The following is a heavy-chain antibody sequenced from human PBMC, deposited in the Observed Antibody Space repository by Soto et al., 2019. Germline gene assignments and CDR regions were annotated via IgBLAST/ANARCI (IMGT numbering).Heavy chain of an antibody. D-gene: IGHD2-8*02. CDR3: ARGSCTGVGCQLNYFDY. V-gene: IGHV4-39*07. CDR1: GVSIISTDQY. J-gene: IGHJ4*02. CDR2: IYYAGST. Sequence: ETPSLTCSFSGVSIISTDQYWGWIRQPPGKGLEWLGSIYYAGSTFDNPSLKRRATISVDTSRNQFSLRLSSVTAADTAVYYCARGSCTGVGCQLNYFDYWRQGALVTVPS.